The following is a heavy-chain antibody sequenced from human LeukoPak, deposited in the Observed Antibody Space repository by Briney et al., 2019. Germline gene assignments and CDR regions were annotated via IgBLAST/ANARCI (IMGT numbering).Heavy chain of an antibody. D-gene: IGHD6-13*01. CDR2: FYYSGST. Sequence: SETLSLTCTVSGGSISNYYWSWIRQPPGKGLEWIGYFYYSGSTSYNPSLKSRVTISVATSKNQFSLKLSSVTAADTAVYYCAKGGIRSGAFDIWGQGTRVTVSS. CDR3: AKGGIRSGAFDI. J-gene: IGHJ3*02. CDR1: GGSISNYY. V-gene: IGHV4-59*01.